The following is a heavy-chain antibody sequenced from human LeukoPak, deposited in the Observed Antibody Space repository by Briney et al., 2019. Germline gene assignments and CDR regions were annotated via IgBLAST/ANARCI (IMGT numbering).Heavy chain of an antibody. CDR3: ARGQYNSRWYRPNWFDP. J-gene: IGHJ5*02. D-gene: IGHD6-13*01. Sequence: SETLSLTCAVYGGSFSGYYWSWIRQPPGKGLEWIGEINHSGSTNYNPSLKSRVTISVDTSKNQFSLKLSSVTAADTAVYYCARGQYNSRWYRPNWFDPWGQGTLVTVSS. CDR2: INHSGST. V-gene: IGHV4-34*01. CDR1: GGSFSGYY.